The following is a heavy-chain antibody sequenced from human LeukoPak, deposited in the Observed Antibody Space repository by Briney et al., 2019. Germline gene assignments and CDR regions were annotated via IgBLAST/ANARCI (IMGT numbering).Heavy chain of an antibody. CDR1: GGSISSYY. CDR3: ARVTGYDWESSYDY. CDR2: IYYSGST. V-gene: IGHV4-59*01. Sequence: PSETLSLTCTVSGGSISSYYWSWIRQPPGKGLEWIGYIYYSGSTYYNPSLKSRVTISVDTSKNQFSLKLSSVTAAGTAVYYCARVTGYDWESSYDYWGQGTLVTVSS. J-gene: IGHJ4*02. D-gene: IGHD5-12*01.